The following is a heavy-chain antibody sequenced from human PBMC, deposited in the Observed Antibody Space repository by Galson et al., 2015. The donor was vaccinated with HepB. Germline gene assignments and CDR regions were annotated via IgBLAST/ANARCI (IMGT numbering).Heavy chain of an antibody. J-gene: IGHJ2*01. CDR2: IIPIFGTA. V-gene: IGHV1-69*13. D-gene: IGHD6-19*01. Sequence: SVKVSCKASGGTFSSYAISWVRQAPGQGLEWMGGIIPIFGTANYAQKFQGRVTITADESTSTAYMELSSLRSEDTAVYYCAIGEGRAPKQWPPLNGYFDLWGRGTLVTVSS. CDR3: AIGEGRAPKQWPPLNGYFDL. CDR1: GGTFSSYA.